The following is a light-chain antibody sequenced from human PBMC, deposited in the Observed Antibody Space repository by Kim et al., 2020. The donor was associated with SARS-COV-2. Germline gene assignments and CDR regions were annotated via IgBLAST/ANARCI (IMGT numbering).Light chain of an antibody. V-gene: IGLV3-1*01. CDR2: QNS. J-gene: IGLJ2*01. CDR1: KVGDKY. Sequence: VAPGPTARITCSGDKVGDKYACWYQQRPGQSPVLVIYQNSKRPSGIPERFSGSNSGNTATLTISGTQAMDEADYYCQAWDSSLVVFGGGTQLTVL. CDR3: QAWDSSLVV.